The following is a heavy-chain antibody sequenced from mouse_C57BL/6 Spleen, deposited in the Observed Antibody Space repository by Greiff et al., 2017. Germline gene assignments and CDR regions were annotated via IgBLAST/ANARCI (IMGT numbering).Heavy chain of an antibody. Sequence: EVKLMESGAELVRPGASVKLSCTASGFNIKDDYMHWVTQRPEQGLEWIGWIDPENGDTEYASKFQGKATITADTSSNTAYLQLSSLTSEDTAVYYCTTTYSNYENAMDYWGQGTSVTVSS. V-gene: IGHV14-4*01. CDR2: IDPENGDT. CDR3: TTTYSNYENAMDY. CDR1: GFNIKDDY. J-gene: IGHJ4*01. D-gene: IGHD2-5*01.